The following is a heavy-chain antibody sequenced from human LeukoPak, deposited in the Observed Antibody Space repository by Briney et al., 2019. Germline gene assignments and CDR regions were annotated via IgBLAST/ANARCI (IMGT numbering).Heavy chain of an antibody. J-gene: IGHJ4*02. V-gene: IGHV4-59*01. D-gene: IGHD2-2*01. CDR1: GGSISSYY. Sequence: SETLSLTCTVSGGSISSYYWSWIRQPPGKGLEWIGYIYYSGSTNYNPSLKSRVTISVDASKNQFSLKLSFVTAADTAVYYCARSGTYQLLSVFDYWGQGTLVTVSS. CDR3: ARSGTYQLLSVFDY. CDR2: IYYSGST.